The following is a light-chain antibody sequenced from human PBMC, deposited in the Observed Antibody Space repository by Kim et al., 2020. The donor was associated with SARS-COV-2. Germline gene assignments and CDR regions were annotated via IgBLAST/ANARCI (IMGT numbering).Light chain of an antibody. Sequence: AHVGDRVTITCRAGQDIRNELGWYQQHPGRAPNRLIYGASSLQSRVPSRFSGSGSGTEFTLTISSLQPEDFATYFCLQHNPYPITFGQGTRLEIK. CDR3: LQHNPYPIT. V-gene: IGKV1-17*01. J-gene: IGKJ5*01. CDR2: GAS. CDR1: QDIRNE.